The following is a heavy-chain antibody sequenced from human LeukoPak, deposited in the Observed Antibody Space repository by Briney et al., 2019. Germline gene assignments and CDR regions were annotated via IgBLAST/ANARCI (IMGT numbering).Heavy chain of an antibody. CDR1: GFTFSSYS. CDR3: ARDPQQWLVEGYYFDY. CDR2: ISSSSSYI. V-gene: IGHV3-21*01. Sequence: GGSLRLSCAASGFTFSSYSMNWVRQAPGKGLEWVSSISSSSSYIYYADSVKGRFTISRDNAKNSLYLQMNSLRAKDTAVYYCARDPQQWLVEGYYFDYWGQGTLVTVSS. J-gene: IGHJ4*02. D-gene: IGHD6-19*01.